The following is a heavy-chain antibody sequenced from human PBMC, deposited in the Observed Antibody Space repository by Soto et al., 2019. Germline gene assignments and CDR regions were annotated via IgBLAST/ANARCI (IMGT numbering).Heavy chain of an antibody. CDR2: IIPIFGTA. D-gene: IGHD3-10*01. Sequence: SVKVSCKDSGGTFSSYAISWVRQAPGQGHEWMGGIIPIFGTANYAQKFQGRVTITADESTSTAYMELSSLRSEDTAVYFCARVDGSGSYYSDYWGQGTLVTGSS. CDR1: GGTFSSYA. V-gene: IGHV1-69*13. CDR3: ARVDGSGSYYSDY. J-gene: IGHJ4*02.